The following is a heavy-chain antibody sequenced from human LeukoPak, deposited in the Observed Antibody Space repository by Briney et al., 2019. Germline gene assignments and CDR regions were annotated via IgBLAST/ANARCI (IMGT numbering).Heavy chain of an antibody. Sequence: PGGSLRLSCAASGFTFSSYSMNWVHQAPGKGLEWVSYISSSSSTIYYADSVKGRFTISRDNAKNSLYLQMNSLRAEDTAVYYCARDLIRGYVTYYYGMDVWGQGTTVTVSS. CDR2: ISSSSSTI. J-gene: IGHJ6*02. V-gene: IGHV3-48*04. CDR1: GFTFSSYS. CDR3: ARDLIRGYVTYYYGMDV. D-gene: IGHD6-25*01.